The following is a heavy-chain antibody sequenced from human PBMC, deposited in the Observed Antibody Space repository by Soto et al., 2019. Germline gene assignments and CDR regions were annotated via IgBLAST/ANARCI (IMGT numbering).Heavy chain of an antibody. Sequence: GGSLRLSCAASGFTFSNAWMSWVRQAPGKGLEWVGRIKSKTDGGTTEYAAPVKGRFTISRDDSKNTLYLQMNSLKAEDTAVYYCAKVGDILTGYYYLFDYFDYWGQGTLVTVSS. J-gene: IGHJ4*02. CDR2: IKSKTDGGTT. V-gene: IGHV3-15*01. D-gene: IGHD3-9*01. CDR3: AKVGDILTGYYYLFDYFDY. CDR1: GFTFSNAW.